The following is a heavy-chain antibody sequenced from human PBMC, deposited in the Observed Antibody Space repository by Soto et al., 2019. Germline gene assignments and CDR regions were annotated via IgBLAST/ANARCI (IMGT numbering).Heavy chain of an antibody. D-gene: IGHD4-17*01. CDR1: GYTFTGYY. CDR3: ASARLYGGNSGADY. CDR2: INPNSGDT. J-gene: IGHJ4*02. V-gene: IGHV1-2*02. Sequence: VQLVQSGAEVKKPGASVKVSCKASGYTFTGYYMNWVRQAPGQGLEWMGWINPNSGDTNYAQKFQDRVTMTRDTSISTAYLEVTRLRSDDTAVYYCASARLYGGNSGADYWGQGTLVTVSS.